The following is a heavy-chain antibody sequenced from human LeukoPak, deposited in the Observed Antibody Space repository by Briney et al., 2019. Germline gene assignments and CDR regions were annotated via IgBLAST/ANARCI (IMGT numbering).Heavy chain of an antibody. J-gene: IGHJ4*02. Sequence: ASVKVSCKTSGYTFTSYGISWVRQAPGQGLEWMGWISAYSGNTNHAQSLQGRVTMTTDTSTSTAYMELSSLRSEDTAVYYCARDKRGFGGVIVGDYWGQGTLVTVSS. V-gene: IGHV1-18*01. CDR3: ARDKRGFGGVIVGDY. D-gene: IGHD3-16*02. CDR1: GYTFTSYG. CDR2: ISAYSGNT.